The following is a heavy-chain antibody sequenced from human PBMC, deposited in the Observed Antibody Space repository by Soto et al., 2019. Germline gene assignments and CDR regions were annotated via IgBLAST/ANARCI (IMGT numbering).Heavy chain of an antibody. Sequence: QVQLVQSGTEVKKPGASVKVSCKASGYRFSNYAIQWVRQAPGQRLEWMGWINPANDNTEYSQKLQGRVTITRDTSATIAYMELSSLRSEDTAVYYCARGGGGSWTDGFFDHWGQGTLVTVSS. CDR2: INPANDNT. D-gene: IGHD1-1*01. CDR3: ARGGGGSWTDGFFDH. V-gene: IGHV1-3*01. J-gene: IGHJ4*02. CDR1: GYRFSNYA.